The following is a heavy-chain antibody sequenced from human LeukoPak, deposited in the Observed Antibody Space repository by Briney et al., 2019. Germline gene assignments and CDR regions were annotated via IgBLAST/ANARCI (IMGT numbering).Heavy chain of an antibody. CDR3: GKKYGLPTTTERSVQY. V-gene: IGHV3-23*01. CDR1: GFSFSSYA. J-gene: IGHJ4*02. Sequence: PGGSLRLFCTASGFSFSSYAMNWVRQAPGKGLEWLSILSGDSGITHYADSVKGRFTISRDNSKNALYLQMNSLRAEDTAIYYCGKKYGLPTTTERSVQYWGQGTLVTVSS. D-gene: IGHD1-1*01. CDR2: LSGDSGIT.